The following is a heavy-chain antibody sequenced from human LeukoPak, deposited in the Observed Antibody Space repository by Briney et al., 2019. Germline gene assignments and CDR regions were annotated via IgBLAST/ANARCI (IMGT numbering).Heavy chain of an antibody. CDR3: ARVSIVVVPGSNWFDP. D-gene: IGHD2-2*01. V-gene: IGHV3-7*01. J-gene: IGHJ5*02. Sequence: EGSLRLSCAASGFAFSSYWMTWVRQAPGKGLEWMANIRPDGNEKYYVDSVKGRFTISRDNAKYSLYLQMNSLRAEDTAIYYCARVSIVVVPGSNWFDPWGQGTLVTVSS. CDR1: GFAFSSYW. CDR2: IRPDGNEK.